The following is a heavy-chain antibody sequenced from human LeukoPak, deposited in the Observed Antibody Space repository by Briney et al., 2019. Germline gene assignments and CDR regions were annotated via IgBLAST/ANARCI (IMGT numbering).Heavy chain of an antibody. D-gene: IGHD5-12*01. J-gene: IGHJ4*02. V-gene: IGHV4-59*01. CDR2: IYYSGST. CDR3: ARADYSGYDFGLYFPGL. Sequence: PSETLSLTCTVSGGSISSYYWSWIRQPPGKGLEWIGYIYYSGSTNYNPSLKSRVTISVDTSKNQFSLKLSSVTAADTAVYYCARADYSGYDFGLYFPGLWGQGNLVTVSS. CDR1: GGSISSYY.